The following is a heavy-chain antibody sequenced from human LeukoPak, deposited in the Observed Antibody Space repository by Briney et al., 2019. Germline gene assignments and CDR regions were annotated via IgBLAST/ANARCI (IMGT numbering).Heavy chain of an antibody. CDR1: GFTFRSFS. Sequence: GGSLRLSFAPSGFTFRSFSMTWVRRAPGRGRVWVAHINTDGSATTYGEAAKGRFTVSRDNANNTLSLEMNSLRVEDTAVYYCARGTAAAAGIDYWGQGTLVTVSS. J-gene: IGHJ4*02. CDR3: ARGTAAAAGIDY. V-gene: IGHV3-74*01. CDR2: INTDGSAT. D-gene: IGHD6-13*01.